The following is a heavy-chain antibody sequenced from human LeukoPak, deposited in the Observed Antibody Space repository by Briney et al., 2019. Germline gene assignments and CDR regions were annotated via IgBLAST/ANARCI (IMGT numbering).Heavy chain of an antibody. J-gene: IGHJ4*02. CDR3: ARADYVWGSYRLFDY. CDR1: GFTFSSYS. CDR2: ISSSSSYI. V-gene: IGHV3-21*01. D-gene: IGHD3-16*02. Sequence: GGSLRLSCAASGFTFSSYSMNWVRQAPGKGLEWVSSISSSSSYIYYADSVKGRFTISRDNAKNSLYLQMNSLRAEDTAVYYCARADYVWGSYRLFDYWGQGTLVTVSS.